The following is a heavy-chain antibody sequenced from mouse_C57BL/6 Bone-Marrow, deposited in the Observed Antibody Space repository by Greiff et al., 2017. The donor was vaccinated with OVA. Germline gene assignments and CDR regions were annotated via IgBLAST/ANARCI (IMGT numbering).Heavy chain of an antibody. CDR1: GYTFTSYG. CDR3: ARYTHYGSSYVYWYFDV. D-gene: IGHD1-1*01. J-gene: IGHJ1*03. Sequence: QVQLQQSGAELARPGASVKLSCKASGYTFTSYGISWVKQRTGQGLEWIGEIYPRSGNTYYNEKFKGKATLTADKSSSTAYTELRSLTSEDSAVYFCARYTHYGSSYVYWYFDVWGTGTTVTVSS. CDR2: IYPRSGNT. V-gene: IGHV1-81*01.